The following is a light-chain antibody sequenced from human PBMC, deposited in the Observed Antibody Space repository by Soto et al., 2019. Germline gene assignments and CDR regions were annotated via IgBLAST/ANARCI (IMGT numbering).Light chain of an antibody. CDR1: TGTVTTHYY. CDR3: LLYGGDTWV. V-gene: IGLV7-43*01. J-gene: IGLJ3*02. Sequence: QTVVTQEPSLTVSPGGTVTLTCASSTGTVTTHYYPNWFQQKPGQVPRSLIYSTNNRRSWTPARFSGSLLGAKAALTLSGVQPEDEADYYCLLYGGDTWVFGGGTKLTVL. CDR2: STN.